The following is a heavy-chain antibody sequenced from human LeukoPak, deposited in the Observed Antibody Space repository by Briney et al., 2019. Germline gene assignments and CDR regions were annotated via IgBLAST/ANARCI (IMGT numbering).Heavy chain of an antibody. V-gene: IGHV4-59*01. Sequence: SETLSLTCTVSGGSISSYYWSWIRQPPGKGLEWIGYIYYSGSTNYNPSLKSRVSISVDTSKNQFSLKLSSVTAADTAVYYCARTTEAHSWRTRYYDYYMDVWGKGATVTVSS. CDR1: GGSISSYY. CDR2: IYYSGST. J-gene: IGHJ6*03. CDR3: ARTTEAHSWRTRYYDYYMDV. D-gene: IGHD6-13*01.